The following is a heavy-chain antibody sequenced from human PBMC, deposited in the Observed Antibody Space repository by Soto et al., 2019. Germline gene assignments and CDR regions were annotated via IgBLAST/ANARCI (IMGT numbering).Heavy chain of an antibody. CDR3: AKAGAKLDMILDS. D-gene: IGHD3-16*01. CDR2: ITGSGDNT. J-gene: IGHJ4*02. V-gene: IGHV3-23*01. Sequence: EVQVLESGGGLVQPGGSLRLSCAASGCTFSIYGMTWVRQGEGRRLEWVSAITGSGDNTYYADSVKGRFTITRDNSRNTVYLQMNSLRAEDTALYFCAKAGAKLDMILDSWGRGTLVTVSS. CDR1: GCTFSIYG.